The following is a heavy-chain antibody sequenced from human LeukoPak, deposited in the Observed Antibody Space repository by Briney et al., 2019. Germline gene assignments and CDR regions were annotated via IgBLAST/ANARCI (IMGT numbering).Heavy chain of an antibody. V-gene: IGHV4-39*01. J-gene: IGHJ2*01. CDR2: IFYSGNT. CDR3: ARKSGGYSYRQPLRYFDL. CDR1: GGSINSSSYY. D-gene: IGHD5-18*01. Sequence: SETLSLTCTVSGGSINSSSYYWGWIRQPPGKGLEWIGSIFYSGNTYDNPSLKSRVTISVDTSKNQFSLKLNSVTAADTAVYYCARKSGGYSYRQPLRYFDLWGRGTLVTVSS.